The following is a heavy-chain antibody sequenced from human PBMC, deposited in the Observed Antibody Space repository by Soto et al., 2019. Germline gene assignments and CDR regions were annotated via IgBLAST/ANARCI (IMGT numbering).Heavy chain of an antibody. CDR1: GGSISSGCYS. CDR2: IYHSGST. Sequence: QLKLQESGSGLVKPSQTLSLTCAVSGGSISSGCYSWSWLRQPPGKGLEWIGYIYHSGSTYYNPSLKSRVTISVDRSKNQFALKLSSVTAADTAVYYCAREKRGYFDLWGRGTLVTVSS. CDR3: AREKRGYFDL. J-gene: IGHJ2*01. V-gene: IGHV4-30-2*01.